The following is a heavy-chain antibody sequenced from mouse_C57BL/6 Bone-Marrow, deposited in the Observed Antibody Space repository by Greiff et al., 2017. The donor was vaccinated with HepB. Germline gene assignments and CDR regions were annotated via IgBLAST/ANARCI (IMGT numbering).Heavy chain of an antibody. CDR1: GYTFTSYW. V-gene: IGHV1-69*01. CDR2: IDPSDSYT. CDR3: ARCPIYYCNYWYFDV. J-gene: IGHJ1*03. D-gene: IGHD1-1*01. Sequence: QVQLQQPGAELVMPGASVKLSCKASGYTFTSYWMHWVKQRPGQGLEWIGEIDPSDSYTNYNQKFKGKSTLTVDKSSSTAYMQLSSLTSEDSAVYYCARCPIYYCNYWYFDVWGTGTTVTVSS.